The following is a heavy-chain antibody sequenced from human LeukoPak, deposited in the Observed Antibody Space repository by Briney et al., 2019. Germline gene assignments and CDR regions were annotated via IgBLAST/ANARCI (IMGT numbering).Heavy chain of an antibody. CDR1: GFALSFHA. D-gene: IGHD2-21*02. J-gene: IGHJ3*02. Sequence: GRSLRLSCAASGFALSFHALHWVRQSPGKGLDWVAAISYDGTNKFYADSVKGRFTVSRDNSKKTMFLEMNSLRPEDTAVYSCARGMTASLRANAGFDIWGQGTTVAVSS. CDR2: ISYDGTNK. CDR3: ARGMTASLRANAGFDI. V-gene: IGHV3-30*04.